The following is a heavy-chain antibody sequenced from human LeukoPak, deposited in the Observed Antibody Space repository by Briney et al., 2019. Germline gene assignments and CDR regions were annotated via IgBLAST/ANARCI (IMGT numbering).Heavy chain of an antibody. V-gene: IGHV3-48*03. CDR3: AKGKVFWSGYGYCFDY. J-gene: IGHJ4*02. CDR2: ISSSGSTI. D-gene: IGHD3-3*01. CDR1: GFTFSSYE. Sequence: PGGSLRLSCAASGFTFSSYEMNWVRQAPGKGLEWVSYISSSGSTIYYADSVKGRFTISRDNAKNSLYLQMNSLRAEDTAVYYCAKGKVFWSGYGYCFDYWGQGTLDTVSS.